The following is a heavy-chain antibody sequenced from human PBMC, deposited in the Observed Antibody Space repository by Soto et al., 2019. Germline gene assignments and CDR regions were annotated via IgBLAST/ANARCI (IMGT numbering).Heavy chain of an antibody. CDR3: ARDIASYAYGEGY. CDR1: GGSINSYW. D-gene: IGHD2-21*01. Sequence: SETLSLTCTVSGGSINSYWWSWIRQPAGKGLEWIGRVYSSGTTDYNPSLNSRATMSVETSKNQFSLKLSSVTAADTAVYYCARDIASYAYGEGYWGQGIQVTVSS. CDR2: VYSSGTT. V-gene: IGHV4-4*07. J-gene: IGHJ4*02.